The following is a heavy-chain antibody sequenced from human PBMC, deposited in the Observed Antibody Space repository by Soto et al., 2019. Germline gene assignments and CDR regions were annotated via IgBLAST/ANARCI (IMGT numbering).Heavy chain of an antibody. J-gene: IGHJ4*02. V-gene: IGHV3-23*01. Sequence: VQLLESGGGVVQPGGSLRLSCVASGFNFKKFAMRWVRQAPGEGLEWVSGISCCGGSTSYADSVKGRFSIARDDSTNTLSLQMNNLRVEDTAQYYCAKADGEQWLLPHLDKWGQGALVTVS. CDR1: GFNFKKFA. CDR2: ISCCGGST. CDR3: AKADGEQWLLPHLDK. D-gene: IGHD6-19*01.